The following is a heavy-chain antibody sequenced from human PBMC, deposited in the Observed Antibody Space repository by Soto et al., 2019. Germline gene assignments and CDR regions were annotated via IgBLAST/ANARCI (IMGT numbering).Heavy chain of an antibody. Sequence: KPSETLSLTCADSGGSISSSNWWSWDRQPPGKGLEWIGEIYHSGSTNYNPSLKSRVTISVDKSKNQFSLKLSSVTAADTAVYYCARDRLRFGEFPYYYYGMDVWGQGTTVTV. J-gene: IGHJ6*02. CDR3: ARDRLRFGEFPYYYYGMDV. CDR1: GGSISSSNW. V-gene: IGHV4-4*02. CDR2: IYHSGST. D-gene: IGHD3-10*01.